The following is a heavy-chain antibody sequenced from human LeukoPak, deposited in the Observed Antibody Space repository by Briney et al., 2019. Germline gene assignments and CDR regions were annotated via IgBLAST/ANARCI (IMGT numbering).Heavy chain of an antibody. Sequence: GGSLRLSCAASGFTFSSYSMNWVRQAPGKGLEWVSSISSSSSYIYYADSVKGRFTISRDNAKNSLYLQMNSLRAEDTAVYYCAREMVRGVIIGLFDYWGQGTLVTVSS. CDR1: GFTFSSYS. CDR3: AREMVRGVIIGLFDY. CDR2: ISSSSSYI. D-gene: IGHD3-10*01. V-gene: IGHV3-21*01. J-gene: IGHJ4*02.